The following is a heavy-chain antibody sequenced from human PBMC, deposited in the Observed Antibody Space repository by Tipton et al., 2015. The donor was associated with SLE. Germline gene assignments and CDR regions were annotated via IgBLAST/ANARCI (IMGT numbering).Heavy chain of an antibody. CDR2: VFYTGRT. V-gene: IGHV4-59*12. Sequence: LRLSCTVSGASFTGDYWSWIRQPPGKGLEWIGYVFYTGRTSYKSSLKSRVNISVDTSKNQFSLKLSSVTAADTAVYYCARERLYSSSWFSDWGQGTLVTVSS. CDR1: GASFTGDY. D-gene: IGHD6-13*01. CDR3: ARERLYSSSWFSD. J-gene: IGHJ4*02.